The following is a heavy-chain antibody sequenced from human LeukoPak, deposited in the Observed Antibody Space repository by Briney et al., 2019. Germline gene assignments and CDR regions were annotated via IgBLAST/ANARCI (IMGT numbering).Heavy chain of an antibody. CDR3: ATALHYYGSGSPQY. J-gene: IGHJ4*02. D-gene: IGHD3-10*01. CDR1: GVTFSSYA. V-gene: IGHV3-23*01. CDR2: ISGSGGST. Sequence: GGSLRLSCAASGVTFSSYAMSWVRQAPGRGLEWVSAISGSGGSTYYADSVKGRFTISRDNSKNTLYLQMNSLRAEDTAVYYCATALHYYGSGSPQYWGQGTLVTVSS.